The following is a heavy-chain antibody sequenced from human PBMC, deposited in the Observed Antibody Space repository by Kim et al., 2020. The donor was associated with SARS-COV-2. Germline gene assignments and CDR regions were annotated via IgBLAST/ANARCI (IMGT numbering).Heavy chain of an antibody. CDR2: INHSGST. CDR1: GGSFSGYY. Sequence: SETLSLTCAVYGGSFSGYYWSWIRQPPGKGLEWIGEINHSGSTNYNPSLKSRVTISVDTSKNQFSLKLSSVTAADTAVYYCARALLGYSSSWYGARNWY. CDR3: ARALLGYSSSWYGARNWY. V-gene: IGHV4-34*01. J-gene: IGHJ2*01. D-gene: IGHD6-13*01.